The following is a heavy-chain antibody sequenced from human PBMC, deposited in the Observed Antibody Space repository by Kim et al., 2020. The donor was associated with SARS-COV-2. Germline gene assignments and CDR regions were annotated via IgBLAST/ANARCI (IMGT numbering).Heavy chain of an antibody. Sequence: SYADSGRGRFTSSRDNSKNTLYLQMNSLRAEDTAVYYCAKGDDDAIGDYWGQGTLVTVSS. V-gene: IGHV3-23*01. CDR3: AKGDDDAIGDY. J-gene: IGHJ4*02. D-gene: IGHD2-21*02.